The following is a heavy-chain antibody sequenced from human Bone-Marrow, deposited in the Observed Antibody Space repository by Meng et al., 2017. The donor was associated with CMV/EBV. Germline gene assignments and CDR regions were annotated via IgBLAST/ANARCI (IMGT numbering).Heavy chain of an antibody. CDR1: TFRRSA. CDR2: ISYDGSNK. D-gene: IGHD3-22*01. CDR3: ARDITYYYDSSGYYSMYY. J-gene: IGHJ4*02. V-gene: IGHV3-30*04. Sequence: TFRRSAMHWVRQAPGKGLEWVAVISYDGSNKYYADSVKGRFTISRDNSKNTLYLQMNSLRAEDTAVYYCARDITYYYDSSGYYSMYYWGQGTLVTVSS.